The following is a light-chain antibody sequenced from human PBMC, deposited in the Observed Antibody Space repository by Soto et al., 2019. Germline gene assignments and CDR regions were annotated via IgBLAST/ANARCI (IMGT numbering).Light chain of an antibody. CDR1: SSDVGGYNY. Sequence: QSAPTQPPSASGSPGQSVTISCTGTSSDVGGYNYVSWYQQHPGKAPKLMIYEDTKRLSGVPDRFSGSKSGDTASLTVSGLQAEDEADYYCSSYAGNNIVVFGGGTKVTVL. J-gene: IGLJ2*01. CDR2: EDT. CDR3: SSYAGNNIVV. V-gene: IGLV2-8*01.